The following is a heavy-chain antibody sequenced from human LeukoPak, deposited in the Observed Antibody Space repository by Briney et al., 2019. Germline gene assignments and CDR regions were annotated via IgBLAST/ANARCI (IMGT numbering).Heavy chain of an antibody. J-gene: IGHJ4*02. CDR1: GFTFSSYS. CDR3: ARDPATMVRGVIIPLTFDY. Sequence: GGSLRLSCAASGFTFSSYSMDWVRQAPGKGLEWVSYIRSSSSTIYYADSVKGRFTISRDNAKNLLFLQMNSLRAEDTAVYYCARDPATMVRGVIIPLTFDYWGQGTLVTVSS. D-gene: IGHD3-10*01. CDR2: IRSSSSTI. V-gene: IGHV3-48*01.